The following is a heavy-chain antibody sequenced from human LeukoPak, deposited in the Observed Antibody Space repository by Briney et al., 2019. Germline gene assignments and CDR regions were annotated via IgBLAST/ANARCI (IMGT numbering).Heavy chain of an antibody. Sequence: SETLSLTCTVSGGSLSSYYWSWIRQPPGKGLEWIGYIYYSGSTNYNPSLKSRVTISIDTSKNQFSLKLNSVTAADTAAYYCATESITAAFFDYWGQGTLVAVSS. CDR2: IYYSGST. J-gene: IGHJ4*02. CDR3: ATESITAAFFDY. CDR1: GGSLSSYY. V-gene: IGHV4-59*01. D-gene: IGHD6-13*01.